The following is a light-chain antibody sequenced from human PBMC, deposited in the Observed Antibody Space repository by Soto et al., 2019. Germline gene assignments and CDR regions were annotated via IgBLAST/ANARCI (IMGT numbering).Light chain of an antibody. CDR1: SSDVGGYNY. J-gene: IGLJ1*01. CDR3: SSYTSSSTPLV. CDR2: DVS. V-gene: IGLV2-14*01. Sequence: QSALTQPASVSGSPGQSITISCTGTSSDVGGYNYVSWYQQHPGKAPKLMIYDVSNRPSGVSNRFSGSKSGNTASLTISGLQAEDEADYYCSSYTSSSTPLVFGTRTKLTVL.